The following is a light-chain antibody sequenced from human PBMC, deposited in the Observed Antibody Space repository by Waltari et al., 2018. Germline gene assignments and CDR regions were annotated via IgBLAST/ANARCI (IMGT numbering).Light chain of an antibody. J-gene: IGLJ2*01. V-gene: IGLV2-11*01. CDR2: DVS. CDR3: CSYAGSYTVV. CDR1: SSDVGGYNY. Sequence: QSALTQPRSVSGSPGQSVTISCTGPSSDVGGYNYVSWYQQHPGKAPKLMIYDVSKRPSGVPDRFSGSKCGNTASLTISGLQAEDEADYYCCSYAGSYTVVFGGGTKLTVL.